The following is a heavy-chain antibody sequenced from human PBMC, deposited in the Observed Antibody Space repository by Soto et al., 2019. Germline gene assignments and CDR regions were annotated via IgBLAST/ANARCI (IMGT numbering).Heavy chain of an antibody. CDR2: IYYSGST. CDR1: GGSISSGDYY. Sequence: QVQLQESGPGLVKPSQTLSLTCTVSGGSISSGDYYWSWIRQPPGKGLEWIGYIYYSGSTYYNPSLKSRVSMSVDTSKNQCCRKLSSVTAADTAVYYCASGASGGDYYFDYWGQGTLVTVSS. CDR3: ASGASGGDYYFDY. V-gene: IGHV4-30-4*01. D-gene: IGHD2-21*02. J-gene: IGHJ4*02.